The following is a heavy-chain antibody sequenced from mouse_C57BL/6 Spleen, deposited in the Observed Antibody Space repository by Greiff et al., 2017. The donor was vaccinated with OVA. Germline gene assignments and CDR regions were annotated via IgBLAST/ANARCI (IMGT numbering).Heavy chain of an antibody. D-gene: IGHD1-1*01. V-gene: IGHV2-5*01. J-gene: IGHJ4*01. CDR2: IWRGGST. Sequence: VQLQQSGPGLVQPSQSLSITCTVSGFSLTSYGVHWVRQSPGKGLEWLGVIWRGGSTDYNAAFMSRLSITKDNSKSQVFFKMNSLQADDTAIYYCAKKDGSSYYAMDYWGQGTSVTVSS. CDR1: GFSLTSYG. CDR3: AKKDGSSYYAMDY.